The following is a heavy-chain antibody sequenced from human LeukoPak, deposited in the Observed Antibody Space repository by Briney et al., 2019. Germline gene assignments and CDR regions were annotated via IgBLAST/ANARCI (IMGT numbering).Heavy chain of an antibody. J-gene: IGHJ4*02. CDR2: IWYDGSNK. D-gene: IGHD5-18*01. CDR1: GFTFSSYG. Sequence: GRSLRLSCAASGFTFSSYGMHWVRQAPGKGLEWVAVIWYDGSNKYYADSVKGRFTISRDNSKNTLYLQMNSLRAEDTAVYYCARDGRGYSCGTDYWGQGTLVTVSS. V-gene: IGHV3-33*01. CDR3: ARDGRGYSCGTDY.